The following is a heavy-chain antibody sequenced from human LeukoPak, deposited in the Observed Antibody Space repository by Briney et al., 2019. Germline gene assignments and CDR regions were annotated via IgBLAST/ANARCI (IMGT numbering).Heavy chain of an antibody. D-gene: IGHD4-4*01. CDR1: GGSISSSSYY. CDR3: ARHTATVTTDNYYYYYGMDV. Sequence: PSETLSLTCTVSGGSISSSSYYWGWIRQPPGKGLEWIGSIYYSGSTYYNPSLKSRVTISVDTSKNQFSLKLSSVTAADTAVYYCARHTATVTTDNYYYYYGMDVWGQGTTVTVSS. V-gene: IGHV4-39*01. J-gene: IGHJ6*02. CDR2: IYYSGST.